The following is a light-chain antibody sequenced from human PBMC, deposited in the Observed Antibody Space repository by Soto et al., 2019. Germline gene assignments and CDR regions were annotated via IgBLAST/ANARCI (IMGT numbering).Light chain of an antibody. V-gene: IGKV2-28*01. CDR2: LGS. CDR3: MQALQTPA. CDR1: QSLLHSNGYNY. J-gene: IGKJ1*01. Sequence: IVMTQSQLSLPVTPGEPASISCRSSQSLLHSNGYNYLDWYLQKPGQSPQLLIYLGSNRASGVPDRFSGSGSGTDFTLKISRVEAEDVGVYYCMQALQTPAFGQGTKVDNK.